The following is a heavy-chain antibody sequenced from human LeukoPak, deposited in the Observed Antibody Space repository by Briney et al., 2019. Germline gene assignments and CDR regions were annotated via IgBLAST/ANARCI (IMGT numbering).Heavy chain of an antibody. V-gene: IGHV3-7*01. Sequence: GGSLRLSCAASGFTFSSYWMSWVRQAPGKGLEWVANIKQDGSEKYYVDSVKGRFTISRDNAKNSLYLQMNSLRAEDTAVYYCAGSSGYYYFDYWGQGTLVTVSS. CDR1: GFTFSSYW. CDR3: AGSSGYYYFDY. CDR2: IKQDGSEK. D-gene: IGHD3-22*01. J-gene: IGHJ4*02.